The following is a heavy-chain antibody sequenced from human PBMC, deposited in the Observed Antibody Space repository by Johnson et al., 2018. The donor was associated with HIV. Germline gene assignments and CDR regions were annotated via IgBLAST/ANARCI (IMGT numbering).Heavy chain of an antibody. D-gene: IGHD5-18*01. Sequence: QVQLVESGGGVVQPGGSLRLSCAASGFTFSSYDMHWVRQAPGKGLEWVAVISYDGKNKYYADSVKGRFTISRDKSKNTMYLQMNSLRDEDTAVYHCAKERLLHDAFDFWGQGTMVTVSS. V-gene: IGHV3-30*18. CDR2: ISYDGKNK. CDR3: AKERLLHDAFDF. J-gene: IGHJ3*01. CDR1: GFTFSSYD.